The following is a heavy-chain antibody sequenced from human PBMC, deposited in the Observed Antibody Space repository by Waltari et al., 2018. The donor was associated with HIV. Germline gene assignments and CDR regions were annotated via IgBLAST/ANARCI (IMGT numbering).Heavy chain of an antibody. CDR2: INHSGST. J-gene: IGHJ6*02. CDR3: ARGRDSSSSAFYYYYGIDV. CDR1: GGSFSGYY. V-gene: IGHV4-34*01. Sequence: QVQLQQWGAGLLKPSETLSLTCAVYGGSFSGYYWSWIRQPPGKGLEWIGEINHSGSTNHNPSLKSRVTISVDTSKNQFSLKLSSVTAADTAVYYCARGRDSSSSAFYYYYGIDVWGQGTTVTVSS. D-gene: IGHD6-6*01.